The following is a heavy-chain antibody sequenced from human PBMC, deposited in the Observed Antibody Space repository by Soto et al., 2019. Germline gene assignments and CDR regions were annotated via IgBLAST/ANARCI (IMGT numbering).Heavy chain of an antibody. V-gene: IGHV3-33*01. Sequence: PGGSLRLSCAASGFTFSSYGMQWVRQAPGKGLEWLAVIWYDGSNKYYADSVKGRFTISRDNSKNTLYLQMNSLRAEDTAVYYCARGLRYYDFWSGPHPDAFDGWCKGTRVTVS. J-gene: IGHJ3*01. CDR2: IWYDGSNK. CDR1: GFTFSSYG. D-gene: IGHD3-3*01. CDR3: ARGLRYYDFWSGPHPDAFDG.